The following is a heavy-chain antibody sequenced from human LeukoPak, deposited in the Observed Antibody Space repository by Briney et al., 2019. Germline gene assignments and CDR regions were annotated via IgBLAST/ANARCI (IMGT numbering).Heavy chain of an antibody. CDR2: IYYSGST. CDR1: GGSISSYY. V-gene: IGHV4-59*08. Sequence: PSETLSPTCTVSGGSISSYYWSWIRQPPGKGLEWIGDIYYSGSTNYNPSLKSRVTISVDTSKNQFSLRLSSVTAADTAVYYSARLASGSYGPLTPFDYWGQGTLVTVSS. J-gene: IGHJ4*02. CDR3: ARLASGSYGPLTPFDY. D-gene: IGHD1-26*01.